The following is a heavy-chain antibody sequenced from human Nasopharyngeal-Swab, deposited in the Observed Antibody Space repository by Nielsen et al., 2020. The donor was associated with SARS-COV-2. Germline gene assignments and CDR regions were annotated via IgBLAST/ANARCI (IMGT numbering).Heavy chain of an antibody. Sequence: ASVKVSCKASGYTFTRYYIHWVRQAPGQGLEWMGIINPGGGSARYSQNFQGRVTMTRDTSTNTVYMELYSLTPEDTAVYYCARGGDPREVVAATDCFDPWGQGTLVTVSS. D-gene: IGHD2-15*01. CDR2: INPGGGSA. V-gene: IGHV1-46*01. CDR1: GYTFTRYY. J-gene: IGHJ5*02. CDR3: ARGGDPREVVAATDCFDP.